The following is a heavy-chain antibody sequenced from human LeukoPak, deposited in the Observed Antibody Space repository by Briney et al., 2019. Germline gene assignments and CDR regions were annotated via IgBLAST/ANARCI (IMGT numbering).Heavy chain of an antibody. CDR2: IYYSGST. D-gene: IGHD3-16*01. V-gene: IGHV4-39*01. CDR3: VRGSTLRHYQY. J-gene: IGHJ4*02. Sequence: SETLSLTCTVSGGSISSSTYYWGWIRRPPGKGLGWIGSIYYSGSTYYNPSLKSRVTVSVDTSKNQFSLNLSSVTAADTAVYYCVRGSTLRHYQYWGQGTLVTVSS. CDR1: GGSISSSTYY.